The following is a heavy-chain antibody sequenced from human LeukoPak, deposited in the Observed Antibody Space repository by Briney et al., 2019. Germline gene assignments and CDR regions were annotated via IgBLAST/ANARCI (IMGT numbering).Heavy chain of an antibody. CDR3: ARDVSPIAAAGTVWFDP. D-gene: IGHD6-13*01. J-gene: IGHJ5*02. CDR2: ISAYNGNT. V-gene: IGHV1-18*01. CDR1: GYTFTSSG. Sequence: GSSVTVSYKASGYTFTSSGISWVRQAPGQGLEWMGWISAYNGNTKYAQKLQGKDTMTTHTSTSTAYMELRSLKSDDKAVYYTARDVSPIAAAGTVWFDPWGRGTLVTVSS.